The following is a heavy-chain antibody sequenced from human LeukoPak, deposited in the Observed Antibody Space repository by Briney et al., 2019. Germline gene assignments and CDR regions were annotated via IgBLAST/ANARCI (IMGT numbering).Heavy chain of an antibody. CDR2: INHSGST. CDR3: ARGSRDSSSWYDY. CDR1: GGSFSGYY. J-gene: IGHJ4*02. D-gene: IGHD6-13*01. Sequence: PSETLSLTCAVYGGSFSGYYWSWIRQPPGKGLEWIGEINHSGSTNYNPSLKSRVTISVDTSKNQFSLKLSFVTAADTAVYYCARGSRDSSSWYDYWGQGTLVTVSS. V-gene: IGHV4-34*01.